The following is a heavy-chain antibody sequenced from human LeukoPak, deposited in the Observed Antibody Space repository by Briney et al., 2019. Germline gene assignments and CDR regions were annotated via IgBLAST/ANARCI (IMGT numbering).Heavy chain of an antibody. CDR2: IYYSGST. CDR1: GGSISSYY. Sequence: SETLSLTCTVSGGSISSYYWNWIRQPPGKGLEWIGYIYYSGSTNYNPSLKSRVTISVDTSKNQFSLKLSSVTAADTAVYYCARLGGDILGFDPWGQGTLVTVSS. D-gene: IGHD3-9*01. V-gene: IGHV4-59*08. J-gene: IGHJ5*02. CDR3: ARLGGDILGFDP.